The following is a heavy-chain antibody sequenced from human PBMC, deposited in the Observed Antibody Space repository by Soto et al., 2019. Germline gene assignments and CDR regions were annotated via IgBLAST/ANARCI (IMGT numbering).Heavy chain of an antibody. J-gene: IGHJ3*02. V-gene: IGHV5-51*01. CDR1: GYNFANYW. CDR2: IFPGDSDT. D-gene: IGHD6-13*01. CDR3: AAGYTTGPDAFDI. Sequence: GESLKISCKGSGYNFANYWIGWVRKMPGKGLERMGMIFPGDSDTKNSPSLQGQITMSVDKSDSSAYLQWRSLKASDTAMYYCAAGYTTGPDAFDIWGQGTMVTVSS.